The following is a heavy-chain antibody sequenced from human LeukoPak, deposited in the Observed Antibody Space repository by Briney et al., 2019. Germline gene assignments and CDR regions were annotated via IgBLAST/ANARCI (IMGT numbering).Heavy chain of an antibody. CDR2: IYYSGST. V-gene: IGHV4-31*03. D-gene: IGHD3-10*01. Sequence: PSETLSLTCTVSGGSISSGGYYWSWIRQHPGKGLEWIGYIYYSGSTYYNPSLKSRVTISVDTSKNQFSLKLSSVTAADTAVYYCARDFRGSYYNVLTNYGMDVWGQGTTVTVSS. J-gene: IGHJ6*02. CDR3: ARDFRGSYYNVLTNYGMDV. CDR1: GGSISSGGYY.